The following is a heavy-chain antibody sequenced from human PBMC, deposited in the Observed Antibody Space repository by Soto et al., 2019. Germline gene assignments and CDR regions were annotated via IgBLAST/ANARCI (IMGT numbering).Heavy chain of an antibody. CDR1: VYSFTSYW. D-gene: IGHD6-13*01. V-gene: IGHV5-10-1*01. CDR3: ARQRIAAAGTERYYYYGMDV. J-gene: IGHJ6*02. CDR2: IDPSDSYT. Sequence: GESLKISCKGSVYSFTSYWISWVRQMGGKGLEWMGRIDPSDSYTNYSPSFQGHVAISADKSISTAYLQWSSLKASDTAMYYCARQRIAAAGTERYYYYGMDVWGPGPTVTSP.